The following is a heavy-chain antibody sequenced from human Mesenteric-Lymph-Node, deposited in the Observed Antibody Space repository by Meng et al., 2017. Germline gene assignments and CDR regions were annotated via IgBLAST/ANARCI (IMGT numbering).Heavy chain of an antibody. Sequence: QVHLQQWGAGRLRPSETLSLTCAVYGGSFNGYYWSWIRQPPGKGLEWIGEINHSGDTDYNSSLKSRVTISRDTSKNQFSLKLTSVTAADTAVYYCARALEYTGSYFYWGQGTLVTVSS. V-gene: IGHV4-34*01. CDR3: ARALEYTGSYFY. CDR1: GGSFNGYY. J-gene: IGHJ4*02. CDR2: INHSGDT. D-gene: IGHD3-10*01.